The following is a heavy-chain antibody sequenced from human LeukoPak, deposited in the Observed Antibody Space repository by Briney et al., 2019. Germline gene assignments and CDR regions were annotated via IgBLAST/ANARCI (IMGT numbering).Heavy chain of an antibody. Sequence: GGSLRLSCAASGFTFSSYSMNWVRQAPGKGLEWVSSISSSSNYIYYADSVKGRFTISRDNAKNSLYLQMNSLRAEDTAVYYCARDEGSRDYGGNPNAFDIWGQGTMVTVSS. CDR1: GFTFSSYS. CDR3: ARDEGSRDYGGNPNAFDI. D-gene: IGHD4-23*01. CDR2: ISSSSNYI. J-gene: IGHJ3*02. V-gene: IGHV3-21*01.